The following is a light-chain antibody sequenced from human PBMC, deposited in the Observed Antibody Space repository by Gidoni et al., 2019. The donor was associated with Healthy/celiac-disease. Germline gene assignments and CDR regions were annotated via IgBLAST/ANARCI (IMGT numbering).Light chain of an antibody. CDR2: QDS. Sequence: SYELTQPPSVSVSPGETASITCSGDKSGDTYACWYQQKPGPSPVLVIYQDSKRPLAIPERFSGSNSGNTATLTISGTQAMDEADYYCQAWDSSTAVFGGGTKLTVL. CDR3: QAWDSSTAV. V-gene: IGLV3-1*01. CDR1: KSGDTY. J-gene: IGLJ2*01.